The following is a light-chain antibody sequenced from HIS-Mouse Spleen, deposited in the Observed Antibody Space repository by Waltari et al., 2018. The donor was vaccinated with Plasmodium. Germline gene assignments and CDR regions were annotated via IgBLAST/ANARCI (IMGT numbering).Light chain of an antibody. CDR1: SSDAGSYHL. J-gene: IGLJ2*01. CDR2: EGS. V-gene: IGLV2-23*03. CDR3: CSYAGSSTFVV. Sequence: QSALTQPASVSGSPGQSITISCTGTSSDAGSYHLVSWYQQHPGKAPNPMIYEGSKRPSGVSNRFSGSKSGNTASLTISGLQAEDEADYYCCSYAGSSTFVVFGGGTKLTVL.